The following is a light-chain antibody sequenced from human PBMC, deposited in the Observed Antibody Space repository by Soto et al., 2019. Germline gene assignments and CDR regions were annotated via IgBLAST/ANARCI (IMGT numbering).Light chain of an antibody. V-gene: IGLV1-40*01. J-gene: IGLJ1*01. CDR3: QSYDSSLSGYV. CDR1: SSNIGAGYD. Sequence: QSVLTQPPSVSGSPGQSVTISCTWISSNIGAGYDVHWYQQLPGTAPKLLIYVNTNRPSGVPDRFSGSKSGTSASLAITGLQAEDEADYYCQSYDSSLSGYVFGTGTKVTVL. CDR2: VNT.